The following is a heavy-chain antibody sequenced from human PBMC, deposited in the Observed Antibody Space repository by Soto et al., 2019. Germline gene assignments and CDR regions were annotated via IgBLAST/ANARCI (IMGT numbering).Heavy chain of an antibody. J-gene: IGHJ4*02. V-gene: IGHV4-38-2*01. Sequence: PSETLSLTCGVSNFSISSGYYWGWIRQSPGKGLEWIASIYRSGTTSYNPSLQSRVTISVDPSKNQSSLMLTAVTAADTAVYYCARTHSGSYYSVFNYWGRGSLVTVSS. CDR3: ARTHSGSYYSVFNY. CDR2: IYRSGTT. D-gene: IGHD1-26*01. CDR1: NFSISSGYY.